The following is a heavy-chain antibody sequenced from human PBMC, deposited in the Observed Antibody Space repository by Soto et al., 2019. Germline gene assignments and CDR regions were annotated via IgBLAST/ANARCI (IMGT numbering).Heavy chain of an antibody. J-gene: IGHJ4*02. CDR2: ISGSGGST. CDR3: AKEWGRYVDY. V-gene: IGHV3-23*01. D-gene: IGHD3-16*01. CDR1: GFTFSSYA. Sequence: EVQLLESGGGLVQPGGSLRLSCAASGFTFSSYAMSWVRQAPGKGLEWVSGISGSGGSTYYADSVKGRFTISRDNSKNTMYLEMTSLRAEDTAVYYCAKEWGRYVDYWGQGTLDTVSS.